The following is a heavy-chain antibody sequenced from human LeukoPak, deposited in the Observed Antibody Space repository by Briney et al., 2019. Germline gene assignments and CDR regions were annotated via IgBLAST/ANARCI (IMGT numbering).Heavy chain of an antibody. CDR3: ARVGYFGSGNYYNDRGAFDY. Sequence: SETLSLTCTISGGPVSDYYWSWIRQSPGKGLEWIGYIYYTGSTTYNPSLKSRVTMSVDTSKNQFSLKLSSVTAADTAVYYCARVGYFGSGNYYNDRGAFDYWGQGTLVTVSS. J-gene: IGHJ4*02. D-gene: IGHD3-10*01. CDR2: IYYTGST. CDR1: GGPVSDYY. V-gene: IGHV4-59*02.